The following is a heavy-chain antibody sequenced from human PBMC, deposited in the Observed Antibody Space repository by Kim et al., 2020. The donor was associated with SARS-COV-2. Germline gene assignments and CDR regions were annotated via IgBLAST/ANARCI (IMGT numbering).Heavy chain of an antibody. D-gene: IGHD4-17*01. V-gene: IGHV4-39*01. J-gene: IGHJ4*02. CDR3: ARYGNGDKYYFDY. Sequence: SNPSLTSRVTISVDTSKNQFSLKLSSVTAADTAVYYCARYGNGDKYYFDYWGQGTLVTVSS.